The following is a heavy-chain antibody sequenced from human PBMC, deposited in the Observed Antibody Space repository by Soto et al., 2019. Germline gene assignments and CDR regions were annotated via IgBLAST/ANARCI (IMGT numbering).Heavy chain of an antibody. CDR1: GGTFSSYA. CDR2: IIPIFGTA. CDR3: ARGPEQLVFTNWFDP. J-gene: IGHJ5*02. D-gene: IGHD6-13*01. V-gene: IGHV1-69*13. Sequence: GASVKVSCKASGGTFSSYAISWVRQAPGQGLEWMGGIIPIFGTANYAQKFQGRVTITADESTSTAYMELSSLRSEDTAVYYCARGPEQLVFTNWFDPWGQGTLVTVSS.